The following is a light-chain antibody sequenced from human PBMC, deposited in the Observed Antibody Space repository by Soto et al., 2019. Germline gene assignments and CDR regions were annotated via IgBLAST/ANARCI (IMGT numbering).Light chain of an antibody. V-gene: IGKV3-15*01. CDR3: QQYNDWPRT. CDR1: QSVSSK. J-gene: IGKJ1*01. CDR2: SAS. Sequence: EIVMTQSPATLSVSPGERATLSCRASQSVSSKLAWYQHKPGQAPRLLIHSASTRATGIPARFSGGGSGTEFTLTISSLQPEDFAVYYCQQYNDWPRTFGQGTKVEF.